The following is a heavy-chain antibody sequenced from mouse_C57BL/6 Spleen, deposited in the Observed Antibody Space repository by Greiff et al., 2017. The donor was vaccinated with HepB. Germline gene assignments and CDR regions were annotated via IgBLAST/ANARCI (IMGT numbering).Heavy chain of an antibody. D-gene: IGHD2-4*01. Sequence: EVMLVDSGGGLVQSGRSLRLSCATSGFTFSDFYMEWVRQAPGKGLEWIAASRNKANDYTTEYSASVKGRFIVSRDTSQSILYLQMNALRAEDTAIYYCARDARLHYAMDYWGQGTSVTVSS. CDR1: GFTFSDFY. CDR3: ARDARLHYAMDY. CDR2: SRNKANDYTT. J-gene: IGHJ4*01. V-gene: IGHV7-1*01.